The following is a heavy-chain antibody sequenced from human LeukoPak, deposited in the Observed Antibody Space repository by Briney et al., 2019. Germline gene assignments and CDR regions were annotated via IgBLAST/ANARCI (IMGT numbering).Heavy chain of an antibody. J-gene: IGHJ4*02. CDR1: GFTFGDCA. V-gene: IGHV3-49*04. Sequence: GGSLRLSCTASGFTFGDCAMTWVRQAPGKGLEWVGFIRSKIYGGTPEYAASVKGRFTIPRDDSKGVAYLQMNSLKTEDTAVYYCTRDQTPYYWGQGTLVTVSS. CDR2: IRSKIYGGTP. CDR3: TRDQTPYY.